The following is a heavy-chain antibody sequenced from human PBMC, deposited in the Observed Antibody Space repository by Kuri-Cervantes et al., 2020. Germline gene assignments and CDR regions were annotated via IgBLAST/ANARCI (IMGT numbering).Heavy chain of an antibody. CDR1: GFTFNDYA. CDR3: AKQAIVVVRYYYYYMDV. V-gene: IGHV3-30-3*02. J-gene: IGHJ6*03. Sequence: GESLKISCAASGFTFNDYAMNWVRQAPGKGLEWVAVISFDGTNKYYADSVKGRLTFSRDNSKNTLYLQMNSLRAEDTAVYYCAKQAIVVVRYYYYYMDVWGKGTTVTVSS. CDR2: ISFDGTNK. D-gene: IGHD2-2*01.